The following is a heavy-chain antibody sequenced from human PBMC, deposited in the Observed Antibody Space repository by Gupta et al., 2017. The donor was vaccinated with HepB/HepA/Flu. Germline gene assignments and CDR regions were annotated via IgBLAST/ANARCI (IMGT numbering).Heavy chain of an antibody. V-gene: IGHV3-30*03. CDR2: ISYDGSSK. Sequence: QVQLVESGGGVVQPGRSLRLSCAASGFTFSRYGMHWVRQAPGKGLEWVAVISYDGSSKYYADSVKGRFTISRDNAKNTLYLQMHSLRPEDTAVYYCASLSEQWLVQYYYGVDVWGQGTTVTVSS. D-gene: IGHD6-19*01. CDR1: GFTFSRYG. J-gene: IGHJ6*02. CDR3: ASLSEQWLVQYYYGVDV.